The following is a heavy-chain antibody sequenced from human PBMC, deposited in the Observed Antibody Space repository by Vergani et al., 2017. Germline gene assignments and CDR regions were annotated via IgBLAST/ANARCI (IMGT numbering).Heavy chain of an antibody. CDR1: GFTFSSYE. V-gene: IGHV3-48*03. CDR2: ISSSGSTI. Sequence: EVQLLESGGGLVQPGGSLRLSCAASGFTFSSYEMNWVRQAPGKGLEWVSYISSSGSTIYYADSVKGRFTISSDNAKNSLYLQMNSLRAEDTAVYYCARERWLQLMDYYYGMDVWGQGTRSPSP. J-gene: IGHJ6*02. CDR3: ARERWLQLMDYYYGMDV. D-gene: IGHD5-24*01.